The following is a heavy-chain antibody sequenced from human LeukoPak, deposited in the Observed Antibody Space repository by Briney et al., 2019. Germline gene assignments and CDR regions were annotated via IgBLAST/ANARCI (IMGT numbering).Heavy chain of an antibody. D-gene: IGHD3-3*01. V-gene: IGHV3-21*01. CDR2: ISSSISYI. CDR1: GFTFSSYS. CDR3: ARDPLPDFWSGYSPHDY. Sequence: PGGSLRLSCAASGFTFSSYSMNWVRQAPGKGLEWVSSISSSISYIYSADSVKGRFTISRDNAKNSLYLQMNSLRAEDTAVYYCARDPLPDFWSGYSPHDYWGQGTLVTVSS. J-gene: IGHJ4*02.